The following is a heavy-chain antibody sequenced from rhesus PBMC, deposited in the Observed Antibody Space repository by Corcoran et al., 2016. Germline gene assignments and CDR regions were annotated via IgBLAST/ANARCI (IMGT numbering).Heavy chain of an antibody. Sequence: QVQLQESGPGLVKPSETLSLTCAVSGGSISDDYYWSGIRQPPGKGLEWIGYIYGSGGGTHFHPSLKNRVTISIDRSKSQFSLKLNSVTAADAAMYYCARPYSGSYYRFDVWGAGVLVTVSS. V-gene: IGHV4-106*01. CDR2: IYGSGGGT. J-gene: IGHJ5-1*01. CDR1: GGSISDDYY. CDR3: ARPYSGSYYRFDV. D-gene: IGHD3-16*01.